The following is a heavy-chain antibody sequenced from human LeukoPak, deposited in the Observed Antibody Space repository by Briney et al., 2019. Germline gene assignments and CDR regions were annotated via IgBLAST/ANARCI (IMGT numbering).Heavy chain of an antibody. V-gene: IGHV1-2*02. D-gene: IGHD4-23*01. Sequence: ASVKVSCKASGYFFRDYYMHWVRQAPGQGLEWMGFINPSSGDSNYAQKFQGRVTMTSDTSISTAYLELNRLRTDDTAIYFGARDVHDYGGNSGFDYWGQGSLVIVSS. CDR3: ARDVHDYGGNSGFDY. CDR2: INPSSGDS. CDR1: GYFFRDYY. J-gene: IGHJ4*01.